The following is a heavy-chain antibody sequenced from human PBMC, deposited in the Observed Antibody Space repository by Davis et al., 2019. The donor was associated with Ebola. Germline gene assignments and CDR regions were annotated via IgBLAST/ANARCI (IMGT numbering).Heavy chain of an antibody. Sequence: GESLKISCAASGFTFSGSAMHWVRQASGKGLEWVGRIRSKANSYATAYAASVKGRFTISRDDSKNTAYLQMNSLKTEDTAVYYCTAATPDYWGQGTLVTVS. V-gene: IGHV3-73*01. CDR1: GFTFSGSA. J-gene: IGHJ4*02. CDR3: TAATPDY. CDR2: IRSKANSYAT. D-gene: IGHD6-25*01.